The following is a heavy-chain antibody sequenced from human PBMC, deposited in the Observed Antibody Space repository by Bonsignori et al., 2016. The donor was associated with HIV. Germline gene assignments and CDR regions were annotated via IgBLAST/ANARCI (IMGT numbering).Heavy chain of an antibody. CDR3: ASGGGSLGSWFDP. V-gene: IGHV4-34*01. CDR1: GGSFSGYY. J-gene: IGHJ5*02. Sequence: SETLSLTCAVYGGSFSGYYWSWIRQPPGKGLEWIGEINHSGSTNYNPSLKSRVTISVDTSKNQFSLKLSSVTAADTAVYYCASGGGSLGSWFDPWGQGTLVTVSS. CDR2: INHSGST. D-gene: IGHD5-12*01.